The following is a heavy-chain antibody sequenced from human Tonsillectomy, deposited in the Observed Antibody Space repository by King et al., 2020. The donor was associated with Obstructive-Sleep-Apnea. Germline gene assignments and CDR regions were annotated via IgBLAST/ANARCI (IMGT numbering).Heavy chain of an antibody. D-gene: IGHD3-22*01. Sequence: QLQESGPGLVKPSETLSLTCAVSGGSISSRSYYWAWIRQPPGKGLEWIGSIYYSGTTFYNPSLKSRVTISVDTSKNQFSLNLSSVTAADTAVYYCVRNNYYDSSGFFMGYFDYWGQGTLVTVSS. J-gene: IGHJ4*02. V-gene: IGHV4-39*07. CDR3: VRNNYYDSSGFFMGYFDY. CDR2: IYYSGTT. CDR1: GGSISSRSYY.